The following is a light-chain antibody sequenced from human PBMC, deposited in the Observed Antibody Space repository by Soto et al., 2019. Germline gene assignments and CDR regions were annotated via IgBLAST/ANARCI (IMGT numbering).Light chain of an antibody. CDR1: QSISSW. J-gene: IGKJ2*01. CDR3: QHYNSYSST. CDR2: KSS. V-gene: IGKV1-5*03. Sequence: DIQMTQSPSTLSASVGDRVTITCRASQSISSWLAWYQQKPGKAPKLLIYKSSSLESGVPSRFSGSGSGTEFPLTIRTVQSDDFATYYCQHYNSYSSTFGHGTELEI.